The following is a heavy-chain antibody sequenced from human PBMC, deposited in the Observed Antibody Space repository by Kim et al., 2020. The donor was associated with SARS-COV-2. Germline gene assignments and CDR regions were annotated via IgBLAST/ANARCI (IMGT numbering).Heavy chain of an antibody. V-gene: IGHV4-31*03. Sequence: SETLSLTCTVSGGSISSGGYYWSWIRQHPGKGLEWIVYIYYSGSTYYNPSLKSRVTISVDTSKNQFSLKLSSVTAADTAVYYCARGPHLLWFGEGNPQGVTFDIWGQGTMVTVSS. J-gene: IGHJ3*02. CDR1: GGSISSGGYY. CDR3: ARGPHLLWFGEGNPQGVTFDI. CDR2: IYYSGST. D-gene: IGHD3-10*01.